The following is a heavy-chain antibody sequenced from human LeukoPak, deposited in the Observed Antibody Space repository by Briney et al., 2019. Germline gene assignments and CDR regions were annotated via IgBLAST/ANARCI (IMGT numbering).Heavy chain of an antibody. Sequence: PGGSLRLSCAASGFAFSRYGMHWVRQAPGKGLEWVAVIWDDGSNQKYADSVKGRFTISRDNSKNTLYLQMNSLRAEDTAVYYCARGRGSSLYFDYWGQGTLVTVSS. CDR2: IWDDGSNQ. CDR1: GFAFSRYG. J-gene: IGHJ4*02. CDR3: ARGRGSSLYFDY. D-gene: IGHD6-13*01. V-gene: IGHV3-33*01.